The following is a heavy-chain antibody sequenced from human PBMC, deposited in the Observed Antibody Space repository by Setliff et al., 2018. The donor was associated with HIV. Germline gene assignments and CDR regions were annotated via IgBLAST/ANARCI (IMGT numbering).Heavy chain of an antibody. J-gene: IGHJ4*02. Sequence: PSETLSLTCNVSGGSISTSDYFWGWIRQPPGKGLEWIGSFHSSGSTSYNPSLRSRVTMSIDASKNHFSLKLTSVTAADTAVYYCARRSGYAEDYWGQGTLVTVSS. CDR2: FHSSGST. CDR3: ARRSGYAEDY. V-gene: IGHV4-39*02. D-gene: IGHD5-12*01. CDR1: GGSISTSDYF.